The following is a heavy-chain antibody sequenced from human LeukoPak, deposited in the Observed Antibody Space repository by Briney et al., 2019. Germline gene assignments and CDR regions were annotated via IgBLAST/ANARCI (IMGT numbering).Heavy chain of an antibody. D-gene: IGHD3-16*01. CDR2: IVGSGGST. Sequence: HPGGTLRLSCAASGFTFSSYGMTWVHQAPGKGLEWVSGIVGSGGSTYYADSVKGRFTISRDNSKNTLYLQMNSLRAEDTAVYYCAKEVRGGWFDPWGQGTLVTVSS. V-gene: IGHV3-23*01. CDR3: AKEVRGGWFDP. CDR1: GFTFSSYG. J-gene: IGHJ5*02.